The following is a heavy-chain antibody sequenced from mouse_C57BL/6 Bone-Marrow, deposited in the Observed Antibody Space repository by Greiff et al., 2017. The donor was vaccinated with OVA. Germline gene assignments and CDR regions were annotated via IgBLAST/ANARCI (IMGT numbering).Heavy chain of an antibody. V-gene: IGHV1-54*01. D-gene: IGHD2-3*01. J-gene: IGHJ4*01. CDR1: GYAFTNYL. Sequence: VQLQQSGAELVRPGTSVKVSCKASGYAFTNYLIEWVKQRPGQGLEWIGVINPGSGGTNYNEKFKGKATLTADKSSNTAYMQLSSLTSEDSAVYFCARKGWFRGAMDYWGQGTSVTVSS. CDR2: INPGSGGT. CDR3: ARKGWFRGAMDY.